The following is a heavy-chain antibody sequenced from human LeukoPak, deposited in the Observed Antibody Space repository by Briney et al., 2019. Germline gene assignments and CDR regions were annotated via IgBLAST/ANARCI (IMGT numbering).Heavy chain of an antibody. CDR3: ARLSSGAGGDFDC. Sequence: SQTLSLTCAISGDSVSSNSAAWNWVRQSPSRGLEWLVRKYYRSKWYNNYALSVKSRITIKPDTSKNQFSLQLNSVTPEDTAVYYCARLSSGAGGDFDCWGQGTLVTVSS. CDR2: KYYRSKWYN. J-gene: IGHJ4*02. D-gene: IGHD6-19*01. CDR1: GDSVSSNSAA. V-gene: IGHV6-1*01.